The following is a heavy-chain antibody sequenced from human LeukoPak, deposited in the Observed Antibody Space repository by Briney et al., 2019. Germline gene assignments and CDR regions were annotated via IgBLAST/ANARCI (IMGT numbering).Heavy chain of an antibody. Sequence: ASVKVSCKASGYTFTSYYMHWVRQAPGQGLEWMGIINPSGGSTSYAQKFQGRVTMTMDTSTSTVYMELSSLRSEDTAVYYCARVREWDDAFDIWGQGTMVTVSS. D-gene: IGHD1-26*01. V-gene: IGHV1-46*01. CDR1: GYTFTSYY. CDR2: INPSGGST. CDR3: ARVREWDDAFDI. J-gene: IGHJ3*02.